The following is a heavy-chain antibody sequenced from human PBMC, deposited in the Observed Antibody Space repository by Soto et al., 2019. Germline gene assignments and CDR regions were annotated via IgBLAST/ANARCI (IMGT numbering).Heavy chain of an antibody. V-gene: IGHV3-23*01. D-gene: IGHD4-17*01. CDR1: GFTFSSYA. J-gene: IGHJ6*02. Sequence: EVQLLESGGGLVQPGGSLRLSCAASGFTFSSYAMSWVRQAPGMGLEWVSVISGSGYATYYADSVKGRFTVSRDNSNHTVYLQMNSLRAEDTAVYYCAKEETVLVNYYYYYGMDVWGQGTTVTVSS. CDR3: AKEETVLVNYYYYYGMDV. CDR2: ISGSGYAT.